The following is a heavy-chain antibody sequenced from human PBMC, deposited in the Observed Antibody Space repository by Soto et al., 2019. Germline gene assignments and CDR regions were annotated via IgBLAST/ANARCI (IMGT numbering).Heavy chain of an antibody. CDR2: FDPEDGET. CDR3: ATALEYSSGWYQMDY. J-gene: IGHJ4*02. Sequence: GASVKVSCKVSGYTLTELSMHWVRQAPGKGLEWMGGFDPEDGETIYAQKFQGRVTMTEDTSTDTAYMELSSLRSEDTAVYYCATALEYSSGWYQMDYWGQGTLVTVSS. V-gene: IGHV1-24*01. CDR1: GYTLTELS. D-gene: IGHD6-19*01.